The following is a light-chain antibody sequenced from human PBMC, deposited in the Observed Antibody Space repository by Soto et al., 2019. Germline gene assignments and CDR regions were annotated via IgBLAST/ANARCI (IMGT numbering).Light chain of an antibody. CDR1: QSFSSN. V-gene: IGKV3-15*01. CDR2: GTS. Sequence: EIVMTKSPATLSVSPGERATLSCRASQSFSSNVAWYQQKPGQAPRLLIYGTSTRVTGIPARFSGSGSGADFTLTISSLGPEDFAIYYCQQRNTWPPVTFGQGTRLEIK. J-gene: IGKJ5*01. CDR3: QQRNTWPPVT.